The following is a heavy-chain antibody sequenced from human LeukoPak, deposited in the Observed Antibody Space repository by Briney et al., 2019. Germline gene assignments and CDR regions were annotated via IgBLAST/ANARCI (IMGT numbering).Heavy chain of an antibody. Sequence: SETLSLTCAVYGGSFRGYYWSWIRQPPGKGLEWIGEINHSGSTNYNPSLKSRVTISVDTSKNQFSLKLSSVTAADAAVYYCARSYYYDSNIDYWGQGTLVTVSS. CDR2: INHSGST. CDR1: GGSFRGYY. J-gene: IGHJ4*02. V-gene: IGHV4-34*01. CDR3: ARSYYYDSNIDY. D-gene: IGHD3-22*01.